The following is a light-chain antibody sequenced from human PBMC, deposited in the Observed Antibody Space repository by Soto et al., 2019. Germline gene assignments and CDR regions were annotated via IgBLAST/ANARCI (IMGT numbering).Light chain of an antibody. CDR3: QQYSSSPWT. Sequence: EIVLNQSPGTLSLSPGERATLSCRASQSVSSSYLAWYQQNPGQAPRLLIYGASSRATGIPDRFSGSGSGTDFTLTISRLEPEDSAVYYCQQYSSSPWTFGQGTKVDIK. CDR1: QSVSSSY. J-gene: IGKJ1*01. V-gene: IGKV3-20*01. CDR2: GAS.